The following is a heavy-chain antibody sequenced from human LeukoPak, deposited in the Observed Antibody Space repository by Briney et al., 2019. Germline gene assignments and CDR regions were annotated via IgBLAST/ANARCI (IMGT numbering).Heavy chain of an antibody. CDR2: IWYDGSNK. V-gene: IGHV3-33*01. Sequence: GGSLRLSCAASVFTFSSYCMHWVRQAPCKGREWVAVIWYDGSNKYYADSVKGRFTISRDNSKNTLYLQMNSLRAEDTAVYYCARESGGSYYDAFDIWGQGTMVTVSS. CDR1: VFTFSSYC. CDR3: ARESGGSYYDAFDI. D-gene: IGHD1-26*01. J-gene: IGHJ3*02.